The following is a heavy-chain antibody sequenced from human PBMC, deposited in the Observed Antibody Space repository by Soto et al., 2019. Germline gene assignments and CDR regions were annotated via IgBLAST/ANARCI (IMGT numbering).Heavy chain of an antibody. Sequence: EVQLVESGGGLVKPGRSLRLSCTASGFTFNSYAMTWVRQAPGKGLEWVSGISGSGGITYYAESVKGRFTISRDNSKNTLYLQMNSLRVEDMAVYYCAKDLGAVGVTGFDYWGQGILVTVSS. J-gene: IGHJ4*02. CDR2: ISGSGGIT. D-gene: IGHD1-26*01. CDR1: GFTFNSYA. CDR3: AKDLGAVGVTGFDY. V-gene: IGHV3-23*04.